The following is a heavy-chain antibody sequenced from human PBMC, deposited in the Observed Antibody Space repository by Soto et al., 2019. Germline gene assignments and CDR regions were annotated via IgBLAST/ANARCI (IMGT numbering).Heavy chain of an antibody. J-gene: IGHJ4*02. CDR2: ISNSGSYI. CDR3: ASAPGRSPSQGYLSY. V-gene: IGHV3-21*01. Sequence: GGSLRLSCVGSGCTFRRSGMNWVRQAPGKGLEWVSFISNSGSYIYYEDSVKGRVTISRDNARNSLYLQMNSLRAEDAAVYYCASAPGRSPSQGYLSYWGQGT. D-gene: IGHD1-1*01. CDR1: GCTFRRSG.